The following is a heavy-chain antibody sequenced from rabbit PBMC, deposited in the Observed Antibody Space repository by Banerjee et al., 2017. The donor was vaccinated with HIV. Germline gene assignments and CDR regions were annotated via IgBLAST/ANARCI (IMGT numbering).Heavy chain of an antibody. J-gene: IGHJ4*02. V-gene: IGHV1S40*01. CDR2: IYAGSSGST. CDR3: ARDYASSTSAYYTF. CDR1: GFSFSSSYY. Sequence: QSLEESGGDLVKPGASLTLTCTASGFSFSSSYYMCWVRQAPGKGLEWIACIYAGSSGSTYYASWAKGRFTISKTSSTTVTLQMTSLTAADTATYFCARDYASSTSAYYTFWGPGTLV. D-gene: IGHD1-1*01.